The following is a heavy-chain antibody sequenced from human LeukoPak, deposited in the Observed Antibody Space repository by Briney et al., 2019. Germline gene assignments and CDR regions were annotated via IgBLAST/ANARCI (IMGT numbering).Heavy chain of an antibody. D-gene: IGHD2-15*01. CDR3: DSACSDSTCYLAAFDL. Sequence: GGSLRLSCAASGFTFSNYAMSWVRQAPAKGLEWVSDISSSSRSTYYADSVKGRFTISRDNSKNTLYLQMSSLRVEDTAVFYCDSACSDSTCYLAAFDLWGQGTMVTVSS. CDR1: GFTFSNYA. V-gene: IGHV3-23*01. CDR2: ISSSSRST. J-gene: IGHJ3*01.